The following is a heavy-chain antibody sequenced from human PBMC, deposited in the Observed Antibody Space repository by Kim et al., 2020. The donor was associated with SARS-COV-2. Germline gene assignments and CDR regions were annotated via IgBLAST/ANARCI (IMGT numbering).Heavy chain of an antibody. D-gene: IGHD3-10*01. V-gene: IGHV3-30*02. J-gene: IGHJ4*02. Sequence: GRFTISRDNSKNTLYLQMNSLRAEDTAVYYCAKDRARLLWFGELFTSMGNWGQGTLVTVSS. CDR3: AKDRARLLWFGELFTSMGN.